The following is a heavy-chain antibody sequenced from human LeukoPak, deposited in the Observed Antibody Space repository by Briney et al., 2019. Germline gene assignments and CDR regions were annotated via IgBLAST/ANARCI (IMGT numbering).Heavy chain of an antibody. CDR1: GFTFSSYD. J-gene: IGHJ4*02. CDR2: IGTSRDT. CDR3: ARALQYFGSGSYYNWVRPFDY. D-gene: IGHD3-10*01. Sequence: SGGSLRLSCAPSGFTFSSYDMHCVRQPTEKGLEWVSVIGTSRDTYYPGSVKGRFTISRENAKNALYLQMNSLRAEDTALYYCARALQYFGSGSYYNWVRPFDYWGQGTLVTVSS. V-gene: IGHV3-13*04.